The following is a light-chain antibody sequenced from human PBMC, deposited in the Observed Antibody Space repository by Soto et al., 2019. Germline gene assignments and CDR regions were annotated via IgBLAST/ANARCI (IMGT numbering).Light chain of an antibody. CDR2: AAS. J-gene: IGKJ1*01. Sequence: DIQMTQSPSALSLSVGDGVTITCRASESISNYLNWYQQKPGRAPKLLIHAASTLQSGVPSRFSGSGSGTDYTLTISSLQPEDFATYSCQQSYTTPWTFGLGTKVDI. CDR1: ESISNY. CDR3: QQSYTTPWT. V-gene: IGKV1-39*01.